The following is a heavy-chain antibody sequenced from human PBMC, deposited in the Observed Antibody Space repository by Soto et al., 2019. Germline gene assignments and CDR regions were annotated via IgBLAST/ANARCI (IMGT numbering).Heavy chain of an antibody. CDR3: ARPRRSCSGGSCYPHGRDV. CDR2: ISSSSSYI. Sequence: GGSLRLSCAASGFTFSSYSMNRVRQAPGKGLEWVSSISSSSSYIYYADSVKGRFTISRDNAKNSLYLHMHSLRAEDTAVYYCARPRRSCSGGSCYPHGRDVGRQGP. CDR1: GFTFSSYS. V-gene: IGHV3-21*01. J-gene: IGHJ6*02. D-gene: IGHD2-15*01.